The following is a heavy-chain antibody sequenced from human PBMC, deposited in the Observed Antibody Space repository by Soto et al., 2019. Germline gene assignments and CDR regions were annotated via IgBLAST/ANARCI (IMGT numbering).Heavy chain of an antibody. CDR3: ARERYCSGGSCYTRNAFDI. Sequence: SETLSLTCTVSGGSISSSSYYWGWIRQPPGKGLEWIGSIYYSGSTYYNPSLKSRVTISVDTSKNQFSLKLSSVTAADTAVYYCARERYCSGGSCYTRNAFDIWGQGTMVTVSS. D-gene: IGHD2-15*01. V-gene: IGHV4-39*02. CDR1: GGSISSSSYY. CDR2: IYYSGST. J-gene: IGHJ3*02.